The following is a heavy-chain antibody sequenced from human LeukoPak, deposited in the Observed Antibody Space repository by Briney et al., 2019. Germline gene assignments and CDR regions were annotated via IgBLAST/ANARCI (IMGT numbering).Heavy chain of an antibody. CDR2: IRSKAYGGAT. CDR1: GFTFGDYA. J-gene: IGHJ4*02. V-gene: IGHV3-49*03. Sequence: GGSLRLSCTASGFTFGDYAMSWFRQAPGKGLEWVGFIRSKAYGGATEYAASVKGRFTISRDDSKSIAYLQMNSLKTEDTAVYYCTRDRLEYSSSSYTYYFDYWGQGTLVTVSS. D-gene: IGHD6-6*01. CDR3: TRDRLEYSSSSYTYYFDY.